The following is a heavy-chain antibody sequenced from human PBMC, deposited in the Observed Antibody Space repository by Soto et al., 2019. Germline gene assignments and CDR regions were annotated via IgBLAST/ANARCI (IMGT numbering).Heavy chain of an antibody. J-gene: IGHJ3*02. V-gene: IGHV4-30-2*01. CDR3: ARTPDI. Sequence: QLQLQESGSGLVKPSQTLSITCAVSGGSISRGGYSWRWTRQPPGKGLEWIGYIYHSGSTYYNPSLKSRVTISVDRSKNQFSLKLSSVTATYTSVYYCARTPDIWGQGTMITVSS. CDR1: GGSISRGGYS. CDR2: IYHSGST.